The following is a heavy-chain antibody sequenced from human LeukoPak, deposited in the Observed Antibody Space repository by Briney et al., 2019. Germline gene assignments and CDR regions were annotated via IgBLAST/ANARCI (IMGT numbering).Heavy chain of an antibody. D-gene: IGHD6-13*01. CDR3: ATLRPRQQLVVDH. J-gene: IGHJ4*02. Sequence: PGVSLRLSCAASGFTFSSYEMHWVRQATGKGLEWVSYITSSGSTMYYADSVKGRFTISRDNAKNSLYLQVSSLRAEDTAVYYCATLRPRQQLVVDHWGQGTLVTVSS. CDR2: ITSSGSTM. V-gene: IGHV3-48*03. CDR1: GFTFSSYE.